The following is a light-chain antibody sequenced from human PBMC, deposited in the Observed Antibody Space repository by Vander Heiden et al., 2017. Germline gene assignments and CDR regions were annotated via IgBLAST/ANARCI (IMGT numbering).Light chain of an antibody. Sequence: SYELTQPPSVSVSPGQTASITCSGDKLGDKYACWYQQKPGQSHVLVIYQDSKRPSGIPERFSGSNSGNTATLTISGTQAMDEADYYCQAWDSSAVVFGGGTKLTGL. CDR2: QDS. CDR3: QAWDSSAVV. J-gene: IGLJ2*01. V-gene: IGLV3-1*01. CDR1: KLGDKY.